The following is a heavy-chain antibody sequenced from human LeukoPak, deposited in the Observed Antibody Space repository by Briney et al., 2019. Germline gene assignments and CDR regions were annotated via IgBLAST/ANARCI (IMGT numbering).Heavy chain of an antibody. D-gene: IGHD5-12*01. J-gene: IGHJ6*03. Sequence: SETLSLTCAVYDGSFSGYCWSWIRQPPAKGLEWIGEINHSGSTNYNPSLKSRVTISIDTAKNQFSLKLSSVTAADTAVYYCARAGVVATIYYYMDVWGKGTMVTVSS. V-gene: IGHV4-34*01. CDR3: ARAGVVATIYYYMDV. CDR1: DGSFSGYC. CDR2: INHSGST.